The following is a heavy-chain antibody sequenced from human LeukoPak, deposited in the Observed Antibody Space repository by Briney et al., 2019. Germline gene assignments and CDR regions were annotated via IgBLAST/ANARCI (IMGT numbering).Heavy chain of an antibody. CDR3: ARDIVVVPAASPYYYYYGMDV. J-gene: IGHJ6*02. V-gene: IGHV1-18*01. CDR2: ISAYNGNT. CDR1: GGTFSSYA. Sequence: ASVKVSCKASGGTFSSYAISWVRQAPEQGLEWMGWISAYNGNTNYAQKLQGRVTMTTDTSTSTAYMELRSLRSDDTAVYYCARDIVVVPAASPYYYYYGMDVWGQGTTVTVSS. D-gene: IGHD2-2*01.